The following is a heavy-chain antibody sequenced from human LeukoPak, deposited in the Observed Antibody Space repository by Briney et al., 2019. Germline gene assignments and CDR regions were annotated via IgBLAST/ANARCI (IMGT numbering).Heavy chain of an antibody. CDR1: GFTFSSYA. V-gene: IGHV3-23*01. J-gene: IGHJ4*02. CDR3: AKDRIAVAGPYYFDY. Sequence: GGSLRLSCAASGFTFSSYAMSWVRQAPGKGLEWVSAISGSGGSTYYADSVKGRFTISRAKNTLYLQMNSLRAEDTAVYYCAKDRIAVAGPYYFDYWGQGTLVTVSS. CDR2: ISGSGGST. D-gene: IGHD6-19*01.